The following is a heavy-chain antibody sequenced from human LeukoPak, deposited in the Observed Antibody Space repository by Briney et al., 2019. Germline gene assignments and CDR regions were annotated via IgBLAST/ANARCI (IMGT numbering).Heavy chain of an antibody. J-gene: IGHJ4*02. V-gene: IGHV3-66*01. D-gene: IGHD6-19*01. CDR2: IYSGGST. CDR1: GFTVSSNY. Sequence: PGGSLRLSCAASGFTVSSNYMSWARQAPGKGLEWVSVIYSGGSTYYADSVKGRFTISRDNSKNTLYLQMNSLRAEDTAVYYCLSGHLSWDDYWGQGTLVTVSS. CDR3: LSGHLSWDDY.